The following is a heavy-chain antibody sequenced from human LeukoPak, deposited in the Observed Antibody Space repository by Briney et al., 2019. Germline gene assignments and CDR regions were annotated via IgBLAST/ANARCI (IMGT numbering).Heavy chain of an antibody. CDR2: VNPNSGHT. J-gene: IGHJ4*02. Sequence: GASVKVSCKASGYTFTSYDINWVRQATGQGPEWTGWVNPNSGHTGYAQKFQGRVTMTRNTSISTAYMDLSSLRSEDTAVYYCARGAPGSYCSGGSCPYFDYWGQGTLVSVSS. D-gene: IGHD2-15*01. V-gene: IGHV1-8*01. CDR3: ARGAPGSYCSGGSCPYFDY. CDR1: GYTFTSYD.